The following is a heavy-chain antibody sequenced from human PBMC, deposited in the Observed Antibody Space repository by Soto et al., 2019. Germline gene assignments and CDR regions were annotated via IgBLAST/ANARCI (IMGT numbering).Heavy chain of an antibody. Sequence: SETLSLTCTVSGGSISSYYWSWIRQPPGKGLEWIGYIYYSGSTNYNPSLKSRVTISVDTSKNQFSLKLSSVTAADTAVYYCARADVLLWFGEYYYYGMDVWGQGTTVTISS. CDR2: IYYSGST. V-gene: IGHV4-59*01. CDR1: GGSISSYY. CDR3: ARADVLLWFGEYYYYGMDV. D-gene: IGHD3-10*01. J-gene: IGHJ6*02.